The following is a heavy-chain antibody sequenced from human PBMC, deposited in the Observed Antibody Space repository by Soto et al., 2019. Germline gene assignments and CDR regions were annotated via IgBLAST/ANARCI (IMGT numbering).Heavy chain of an antibody. Sequence: QVQLVQSGAEVKKPGASVKVSCKASGYTFTSYYMHWVRQAPGQGLEWMGIINPSGGSTSYAQKFQGRVTMTRDTSTSTVYMQLSSLRSEDTAVYYCARQQQLVQLDPWGQGTLVTVSS. CDR3: ARQQQLVQLDP. CDR1: GYTFTSYY. CDR2: INPSGGST. V-gene: IGHV1-46*01. D-gene: IGHD6-13*01. J-gene: IGHJ5*02.